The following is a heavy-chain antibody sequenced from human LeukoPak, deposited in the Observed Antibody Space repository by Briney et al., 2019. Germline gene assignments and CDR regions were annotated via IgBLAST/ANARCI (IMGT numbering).Heavy chain of an antibody. D-gene: IGHD4-17*01. Sequence: ASVKVSCKASGYTFTSYYMHWVRQAPGQGLEWMGIINPSGGSTSYAQKFQGRVTITADKSTSTAYMELSSLRSEDTAVYYCARDGMTTVTRNGMDVWGQGTTVTVSS. CDR2: INPSGGST. CDR1: GYTFTSYY. V-gene: IGHV1-46*01. CDR3: ARDGMTTVTRNGMDV. J-gene: IGHJ6*02.